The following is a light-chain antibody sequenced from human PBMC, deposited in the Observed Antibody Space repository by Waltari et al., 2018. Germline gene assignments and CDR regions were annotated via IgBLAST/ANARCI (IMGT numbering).Light chain of an antibody. CDR3: QQYYSTPQT. CDR1: QSVLSSTNNKNY. J-gene: IGKJ1*01. V-gene: IGKV4-1*01. Sequence: DIVMTQSPASLAVSLVERATINCTSSQSVLSSTNNKNYLAWYQQKPGQPPKLLIYWASTRESGVPDRFSGSGSGTDFTLTISSLQAEDVAVYYCQQYYSTPQTFGQGTKVEIK. CDR2: WAS.